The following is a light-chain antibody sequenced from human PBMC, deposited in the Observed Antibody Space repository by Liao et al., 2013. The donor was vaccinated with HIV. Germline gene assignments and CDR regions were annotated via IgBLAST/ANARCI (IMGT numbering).Light chain of an antibody. Sequence: SYMLTQPPSVSVAPGKTARITCGGNNIDSKSVHWYQQKPGQAPVMVIYYDSDRPSGIPERFSGSNSGNTATLTISGTQPMDEADYYCQAWDSNTAYVFGTGTKVSVL. CDR1: NIDSKS. J-gene: IGLJ1*01. V-gene: IGLV3-21*01. CDR3: QAWDSNTAYV. CDR2: YDS.